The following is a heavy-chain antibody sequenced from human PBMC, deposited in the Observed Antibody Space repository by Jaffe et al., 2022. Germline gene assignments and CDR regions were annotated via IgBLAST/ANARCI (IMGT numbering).Heavy chain of an antibody. CDR3: AKDTYYDFWSGYSNWFDP. Sequence: EVQLLESGGGLVQPGGSLRLSCAASGFTFSNYAMSWVRQAPGKGLEWVSAISGSGGSTYYADSVKGRFTISRDNSKNTLYLQMNSLRAEDTAVYYCAKDTYYDFWSGYSNWFDPWGQGTLVTVSS. CDR1: GFTFSNYA. V-gene: IGHV3-23*01. CDR2: ISGSGGST. J-gene: IGHJ5*02. D-gene: IGHD3-3*01.